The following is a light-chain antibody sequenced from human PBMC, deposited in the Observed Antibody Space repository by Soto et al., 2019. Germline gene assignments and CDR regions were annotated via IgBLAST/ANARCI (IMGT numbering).Light chain of an antibody. CDR1: SSDVGGYNY. CDR2: DVS. V-gene: IGLV2-11*01. CDR3: CSYAGSYSGV. J-gene: IGLJ3*02. Sequence: QSALTQPRSVSRPPGQSVTICCTRTSSDVGGYNYVSWYQQHPGKAPKLMIYDVSKRPSGVPDRFSGSKSGNTASLTISGLQAEDEADYYCCSYAGSYSGVFGGGTKLTVL.